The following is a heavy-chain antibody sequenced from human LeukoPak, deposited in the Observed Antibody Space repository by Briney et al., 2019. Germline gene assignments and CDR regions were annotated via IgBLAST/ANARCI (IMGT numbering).Heavy chain of an antibody. Sequence: GGSLRLSCAASGFTFSNFAVTWVRQAPGKGLEWVAVIWYDGSNKYYADSVKGRFTISRDNSKNTLYLQMNSLRAEDTAVYYCAREEDSSGSFDYWGQGTLVTVSS. V-gene: IGHV3-33*08. CDR2: IWYDGSNK. CDR3: AREEDSSGSFDY. D-gene: IGHD3-22*01. CDR1: GFTFSNFA. J-gene: IGHJ4*02.